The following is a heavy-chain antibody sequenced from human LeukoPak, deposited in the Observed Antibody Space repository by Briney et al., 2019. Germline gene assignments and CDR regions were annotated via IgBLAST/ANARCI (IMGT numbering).Heavy chain of an antibody. J-gene: IGHJ4*02. Sequence: GGSLRLSCAASGFIFRRYGMSWVRRGPGKGLEWVSGISESGDWSSYADSVKGRFTISRDNSKTTLYLQMSSLRVEDTAVYYCQLSDSSPAYWGQGALVTVS. CDR2: ISESGDWS. CDR3: QLSDSSPAY. CDR1: GFIFRRYG. V-gene: IGHV3-23*01. D-gene: IGHD6-6*01.